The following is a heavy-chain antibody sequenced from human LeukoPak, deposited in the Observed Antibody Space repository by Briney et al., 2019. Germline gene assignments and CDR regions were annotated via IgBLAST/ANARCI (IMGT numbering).Heavy chain of an antibody. D-gene: IGHD3-3*01. CDR1: GGTVSSYA. J-gene: IGHJ6*02. V-gene: IGHV1-69*13. CDR3: ARDQKITIFGVVTDYGMDV. Sequence: SVKVSCKASGGTVSSYAISWVRQAPGQGLEWMGGIIPIFGTANYAQKFQGRVTITADESTSTAYMELSSLRSEDTAVYYCARDQKITIFGVVTDYGMDVWGQGTTVTVSS. CDR2: IIPIFGTA.